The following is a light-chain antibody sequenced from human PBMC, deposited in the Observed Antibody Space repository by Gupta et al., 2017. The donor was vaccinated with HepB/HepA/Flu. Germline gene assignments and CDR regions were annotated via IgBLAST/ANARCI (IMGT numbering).Light chain of an antibody. J-gene: IGKJ2*01. CDR1: QSVSGTS. Sequence: VLKQSPDTLSLSPGDRATLSCRASQSVSGTSLTWYQQKPGQAPRLLLYGASSRSAGIPARFTGSGSGTDFTLTISRLETEDFAVFYCQQKETFGQGTKLEI. V-gene: IGKV3-20*01. CDR3: QQKET. CDR2: GAS.